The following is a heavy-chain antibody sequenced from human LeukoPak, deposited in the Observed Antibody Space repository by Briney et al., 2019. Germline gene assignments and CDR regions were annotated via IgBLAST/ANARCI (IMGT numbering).Heavy chain of an antibody. CDR2: MNGDGSST. D-gene: IGHD3-22*01. CDR3: AIGCYYDSSGYCGFDY. CDR1: GFTFSSNW. J-gene: IGHJ4*02. V-gene: IGHV3-74*01. Sequence: GGSLRLSCAASGFTFSSNWMHWVRQAPGKGLVWVSRMNGDGSSTSYADSVKGRFTVSRDNAKNTLYLQMNSLRAEDTAVYYCAIGCYYDSSGYCGFDYWGQGTLVTVSS.